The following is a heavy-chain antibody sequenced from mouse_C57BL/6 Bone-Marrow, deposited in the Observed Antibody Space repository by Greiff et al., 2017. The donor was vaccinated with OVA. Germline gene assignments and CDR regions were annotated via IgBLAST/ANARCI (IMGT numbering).Heavy chain of an antibody. J-gene: IGHJ2*01. CDR1: GFNIKDDY. CDR3: TTDGYYDY. Sequence: VQLKQSGAELVRPGASVKLSCTASGFNIKDDYMHRVKQRPEPGLEWIGWIDSENGDTEYASKFQGQATITADTSANTAFRQLSSLTSEDTAVYYCTTDGYYDYGGQGTAPTVSS. V-gene: IGHV14-4*01. CDR2: IDSENGDT. D-gene: IGHD2-3*01.